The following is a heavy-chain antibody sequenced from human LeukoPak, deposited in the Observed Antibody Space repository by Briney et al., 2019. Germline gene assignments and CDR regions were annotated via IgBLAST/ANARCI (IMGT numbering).Heavy chain of an antibody. Sequence: AGGSLRLSCAASGFTFSSYEMNWVRQAPGKGLEWASYISSSGTTIYYADSVKGRFTISRDNAKNSLYLQMNSLRAEDTAVYYCASCTDPVDYWGQGTLVTVSS. V-gene: IGHV3-48*03. J-gene: IGHJ4*02. CDR1: GFTFSSYE. CDR2: ISSSGTTI. CDR3: ASCTDPVDY.